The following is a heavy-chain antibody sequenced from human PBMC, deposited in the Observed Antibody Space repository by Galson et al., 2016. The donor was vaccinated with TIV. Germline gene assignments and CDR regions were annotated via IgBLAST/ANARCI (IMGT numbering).Heavy chain of an antibody. CDR2: IYHSGST. Sequence: TLSLPCTFSGGSISSHGIFWSWIRQHPGKGLEWIGYIYHSGSTHYNPSLKSRVAMSVDTSKNQFSLTLTSVTAADTAVYYCARDQDSGAYFDYWDQGTLVTVSS. V-gene: IGHV4-31*03. J-gene: IGHJ4*02. D-gene: IGHD2-15*01. CDR1: GGSISSHGIF. CDR3: ARDQDSGAYFDY.